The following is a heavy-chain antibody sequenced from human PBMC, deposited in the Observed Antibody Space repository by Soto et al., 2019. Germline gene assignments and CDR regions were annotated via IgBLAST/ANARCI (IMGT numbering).Heavy chain of an antibody. V-gene: IGHV3-23*01. CDR2: ISGSGGST. CDR1: GFTFSSYA. D-gene: IGHD6-6*01. Sequence: EVQLLESGGGLVQPGGSLRLSCAACGFTFSSYAMSWVRQAPGKGLEWVSAISGSGGSTYYADSVKGRFTISRDNSKNTLYLQMNSLRAEDTAVYYCAKDLISSSSVLDYWGQGTLVTVSS. CDR3: AKDLISSSSVLDY. J-gene: IGHJ4*02.